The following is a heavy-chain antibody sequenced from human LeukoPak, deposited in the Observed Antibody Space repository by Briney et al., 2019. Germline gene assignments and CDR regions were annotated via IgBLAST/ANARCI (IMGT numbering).Heavy chain of an antibody. CDR3: AIGARYSSSWSLDY. V-gene: IGHV1-2*02. J-gene: IGHJ4*02. Sequence: ASVKVSCKASGYTFTGYYMHWVRQGPGQALEWMGWINPNSGGTNYAQKFQGRVTMTRDTSITTAYMELSSLRSEDTAVYYCAIGARYSSSWSLDYWGQGTLVTVSS. CDR1: GYTFTGYY. D-gene: IGHD6-13*01. CDR2: INPNSGGT.